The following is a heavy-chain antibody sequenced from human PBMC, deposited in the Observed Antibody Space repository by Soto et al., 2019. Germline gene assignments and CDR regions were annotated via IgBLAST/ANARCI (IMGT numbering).Heavy chain of an antibody. D-gene: IGHD3-10*01. V-gene: IGHV4-39*01. J-gene: IGHJ4*02. CDR2: SYYSGRT. CDR1: GEDSKSRSYF. CDR3: ARHDFMSTRQSGHFDY. Sequence: SETLSLPGPPSGEDSKSRSYFWGCIRQQTGKGLEWIGSSYYSGRTYYNPSLKRRGTISVDTSKNQFSLSLSSVTAADTAVYHCARHDFMSTRQSGHFDYRGQGALVTVSS.